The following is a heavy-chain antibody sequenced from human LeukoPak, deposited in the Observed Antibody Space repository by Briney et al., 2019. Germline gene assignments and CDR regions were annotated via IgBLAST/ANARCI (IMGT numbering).Heavy chain of an antibody. D-gene: IGHD5-12*01. CDR1: GFTFSDYN. J-gene: IGHJ6*03. CDR3: TRGFGGYDYYYYYYMDV. CDR2: ISSSSSYI. Sequence: GGSLRLSCAASGFTFSDYNINWVRQAPGKGLEWVSSISSSSSYIYYADSVRGRFTISRDNAKNSLYLQMNSLRAEDTAVYYCTRGFGGYDYYYYYYMDVWGKGTTVTVSS. V-gene: IGHV3-21*04.